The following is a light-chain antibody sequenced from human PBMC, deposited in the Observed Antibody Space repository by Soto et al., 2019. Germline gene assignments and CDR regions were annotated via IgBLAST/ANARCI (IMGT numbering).Light chain of an antibody. CDR3: SSYTSSSVV. V-gene: IGLV2-14*01. CDR2: EVT. Sequence: QSALTQPASVSGSPGQSITISCTGTRSDIGSYNSIAWYQQHPGKAPRVMIFEVTKRPSGVPDRIFGSKYDTTASLTVSGLQAEDEADYYCSSYTSSSVVFGGGTKVTVL. CDR1: RSDIGSYNS. J-gene: IGLJ2*01.